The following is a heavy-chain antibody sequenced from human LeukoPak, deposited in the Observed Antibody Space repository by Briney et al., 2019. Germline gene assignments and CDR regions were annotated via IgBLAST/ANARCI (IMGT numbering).Heavy chain of an antibody. V-gene: IGHV1-2*02. J-gene: IGHJ4*02. D-gene: IGHD3-10*01. CDR1: GYTFTAYY. Sequence: ASVKVSCKASGYTFTAYYMHWVRQAPGQGLEWMGWINPNSGVINYEKKFKGRVTMTRDTSISTAYMELSRLTSDDTAVYYCAREAANMVRGVMGKWGQGTLVTVSS. CDR3: AREAANMVRGVMGK. CDR2: INPNSGVI.